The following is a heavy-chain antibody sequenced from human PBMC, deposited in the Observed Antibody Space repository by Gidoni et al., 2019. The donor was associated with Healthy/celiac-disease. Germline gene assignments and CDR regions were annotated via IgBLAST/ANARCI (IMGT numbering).Heavy chain of an antibody. CDR2: ISYDGSNK. CDR3: ARAPPDYGGNPLGSGGMDV. CDR1: GFTFSSYA. J-gene: IGHJ6*02. D-gene: IGHD4-17*01. Sequence: QVQLVESGGGVVQPGRSLRLSCAASGFTFSSYAMHWVRQAPGKGLEWVAVISYDGSNKYYADAVKGRFTISRDNSKNTLYLQMNSLRAEDTAVYYCARAPPDYGGNPLGSGGMDVWGQGTTVTVSS. V-gene: IGHV3-30-3*01.